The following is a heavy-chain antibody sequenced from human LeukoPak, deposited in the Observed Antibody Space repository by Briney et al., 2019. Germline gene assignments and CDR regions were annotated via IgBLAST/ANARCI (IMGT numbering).Heavy chain of an antibody. CDR3: ARDWFGCPSTSCRYYYYGIDV. D-gene: IGHD2-2*01. CDR2: IWLDGSNN. J-gene: IGHJ6*02. V-gene: IGHV3-33*01. CDR1: GFTLSSYG. Sequence: PGGALRLSCAASGFTLSSYGMHWVRQAPGKGLECVAVIWLDGSNNYYAGSVKGRFTTSRDNSKNTMYLQMNSLRVEDKAVYSCARDWFGCPSTSCRYYYYGIDVWGQGTTVTVSS.